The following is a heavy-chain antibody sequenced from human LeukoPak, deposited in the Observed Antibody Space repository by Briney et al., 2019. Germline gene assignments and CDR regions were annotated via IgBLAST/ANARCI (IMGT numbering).Heavy chain of an antibody. CDR1: GGSISSSSYY. CDR3: ARQLMSPRAAGLYYFDY. D-gene: IGHD6-13*01. V-gene: IGHV4-39*01. J-gene: IGHJ4*02. Sequence: SETLSLTCTLSGGSISSSSYYWGWIRQPPGKGLEWIGSIYYSGSTYYNPSVKTRVTIYVDTYKNQFSLEVNSVTAADTDVYYCARQLMSPRAAGLYYFDYWGQGTLVPVSS. CDR2: IYYSGST.